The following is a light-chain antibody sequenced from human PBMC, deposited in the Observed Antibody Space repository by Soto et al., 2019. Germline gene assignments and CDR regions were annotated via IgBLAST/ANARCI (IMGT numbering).Light chain of an antibody. V-gene: IGKV3-11*01. CDR1: QSVSSY. CDR3: QQYGSSEII. Sequence: EVVLTQSPVTLSWSPGERATLSCRASQSVSSYLAWYQQKPGQAPRLLIYDVSNRATGIPARFSGSGSGTDFTLTISRLEPEDFAVFYCQQYGSSEIIFGQGTRLEIK. J-gene: IGKJ5*01. CDR2: DVS.